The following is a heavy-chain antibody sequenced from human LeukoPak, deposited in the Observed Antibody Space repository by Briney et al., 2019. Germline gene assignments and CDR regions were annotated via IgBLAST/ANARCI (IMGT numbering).Heavy chain of an antibody. J-gene: IGHJ5*02. Sequence: ASVKVSCKASGYTFTSYYMHWVRQAPGQGLEWMGIINPSGGSTSYAQKFQGSVTMTRDTSTSTVYMELSSLRSEDTAVYYCARGGYSSSSVFGSWFDPWGQGTLVTVSS. D-gene: IGHD6-6*01. CDR2: INPSGGST. CDR3: ARGGYSSSSVFGSWFDP. V-gene: IGHV1-46*01. CDR1: GYTFTSYY.